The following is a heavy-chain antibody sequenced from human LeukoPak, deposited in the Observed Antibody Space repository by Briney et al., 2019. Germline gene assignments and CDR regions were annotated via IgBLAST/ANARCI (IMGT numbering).Heavy chain of an antibody. CDR2: ISRSSSYI. V-gene: IGHV3-21*05. CDR3: ARDPWAARYYYYYYMDV. J-gene: IGHJ6*03. D-gene: IGHD6-6*01. Sequence: GGSLRLSRAASGFTLSSHRMNWVRQAPGKGLEWVSDISRSSSYIYYADSVKGRFTISRDNAKNSLCLQMNSLRAEDTAVYCCARDPWAARYYYYYYMDVWGKGTTVTVSS. CDR1: GFTLSSHR.